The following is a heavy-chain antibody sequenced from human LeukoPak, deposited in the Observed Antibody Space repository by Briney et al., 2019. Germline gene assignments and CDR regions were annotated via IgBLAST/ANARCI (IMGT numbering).Heavy chain of an antibody. CDR2: IYYSGST. Sequence: SETLSLTCTVSGGSISSGDYYWSWIRQPPGKGLEWIGYIYYSGSTYYNPSLKSRVTISVDTSENQFSLKLSSVTAADTAVYYCARSQLKYSSGWMLNWFDPWGQGTLVTVSS. CDR1: GGSISSGDYY. J-gene: IGHJ5*02. CDR3: ARSQLKYSSGWMLNWFDP. D-gene: IGHD6-19*01. V-gene: IGHV4-30-4*08.